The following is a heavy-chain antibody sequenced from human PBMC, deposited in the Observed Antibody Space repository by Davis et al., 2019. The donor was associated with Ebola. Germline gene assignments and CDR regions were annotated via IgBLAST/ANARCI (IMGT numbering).Heavy chain of an antibody. Sequence: AASVKVSCKASGYTFTSYYMHWVRQAPGPGLEWMGIINPSGGSTSYAQKFQGRVTMTRDTSTSTVYMELSSLRSEDTAVYYCARDLGYFDWLYDAFDIWGQGTMVTVSS. D-gene: IGHD3-9*01. CDR1: GYTFTSYY. J-gene: IGHJ3*02. V-gene: IGHV1-46*01. CDR2: INPSGGST. CDR3: ARDLGYFDWLYDAFDI.